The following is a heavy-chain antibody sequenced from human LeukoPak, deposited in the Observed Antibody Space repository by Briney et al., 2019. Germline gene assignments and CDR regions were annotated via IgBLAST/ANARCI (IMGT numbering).Heavy chain of an antibody. CDR1: GYSFTNYW. Sequence: GESLKISCKTSGYSFTNYWIGWVRQMPGKGLEWMAIIYPGDSDTRYSPSFQGQVTISADKSISTAYLQWSSLKASDTAIYYCARRGYSYAYYFDYWDQGTLVTVSS. V-gene: IGHV5-51*01. CDR3: ARRGYSYAYYFDY. J-gene: IGHJ4*02. D-gene: IGHD5-18*01. CDR2: IYPGDSDT.